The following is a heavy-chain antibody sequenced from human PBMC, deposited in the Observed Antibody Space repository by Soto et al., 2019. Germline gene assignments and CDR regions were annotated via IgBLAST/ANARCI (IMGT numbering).Heavy chain of an antibody. D-gene: IGHD5-18*01. J-gene: IGHJ6*02. CDR2: ITSDSSTR. CDR3: AKVRYSYGYMDV. V-gene: IGHV3-48*01. Sequence: PGGSLRLSCAVSGFTFSSFSMDWVRQAPGKGLEWISYITSDSSTRHYADFVKGRFTISRDNSKNTLYLQMNSLRAEDTAVYYCAKVRYSYGYMDVWGQGTTVTVSS. CDR1: GFTFSSFS.